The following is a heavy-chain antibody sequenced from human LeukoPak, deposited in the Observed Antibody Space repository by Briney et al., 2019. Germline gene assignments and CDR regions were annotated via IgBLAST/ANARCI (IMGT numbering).Heavy chain of an antibody. CDR3: ARDSPIFGVVYDAFDI. CDR1: GGTFSSYA. D-gene: IGHD3-3*01. V-gene: IGHV1-69*13. J-gene: IGHJ3*02. Sequence: GASVKASCKASGGTFSSYAISWVRQAPGQGLEWMGGIIPIFGTANYAQKFQGRVTITADESTSTAYMELSSLRSEDTAVYYCARDSPIFGVVYDAFDIWGQGTMVTVSS. CDR2: IIPIFGTA.